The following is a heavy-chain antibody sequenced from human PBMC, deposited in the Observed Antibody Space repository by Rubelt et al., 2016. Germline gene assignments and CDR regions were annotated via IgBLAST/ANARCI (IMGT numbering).Heavy chain of an antibody. CDR1: GGSISSSRYY. CDR2: IYYSGST. V-gene: IGHV4-39*07. CDR3: AGEYYYGSGLDAFDI. J-gene: IGHJ3*02. D-gene: IGHD3-10*01. Sequence: QLQLQQSGPGLVKPSETLSLTCTVSGGSISSSRYYWGWIRQHPGKGLEWIGSIYYSGSTYYNPSLKGRGTISVDTAKNQFSVKLSLVTAADTAVYYCAGEYYYGSGLDAFDIWGQGTMVTVSS.